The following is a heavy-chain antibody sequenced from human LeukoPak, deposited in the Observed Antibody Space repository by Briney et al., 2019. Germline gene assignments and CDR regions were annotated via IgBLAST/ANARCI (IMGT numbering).Heavy chain of an antibody. D-gene: IGHD5-18*01. CDR3: SKAGDTNYYRYGDY. J-gene: IGHJ4*02. V-gene: IGHV3-23*01. CDR1: GFTFSSYA. Sequence: GGSLRLSCAASGFTFSSYAMSWDRQAPGKGLEWVSAISGSGGSTYYADSVKGRFTISRDNAKNTLYLQMNNLRGEDTALYYCSKAGDTNYYRYGDYWGQGTLVTVSS. CDR2: ISGSGGST.